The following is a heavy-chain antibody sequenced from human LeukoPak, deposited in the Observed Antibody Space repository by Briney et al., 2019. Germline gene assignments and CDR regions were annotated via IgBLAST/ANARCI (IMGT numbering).Heavy chain of an antibody. CDR3: ARDLYSIKRGFDP. Sequence: ASVKVSCKASGYTFTGYYMHWVRQAPGQGLEWMGWINPNSGGTNYAQKFQGRVTMTRDTSISTAYMELSRLRSDDTAVYFCARDLYSIKRGFDPWGQGTLVTVSS. D-gene: IGHD6-13*01. CDR2: INPNSGGT. CDR1: GYTFTGYY. J-gene: IGHJ5*02. V-gene: IGHV1-2*02.